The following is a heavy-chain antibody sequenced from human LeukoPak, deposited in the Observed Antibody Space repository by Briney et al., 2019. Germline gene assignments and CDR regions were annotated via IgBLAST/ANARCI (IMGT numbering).Heavy chain of an antibody. CDR2: IYYSGST. CDR1: GGSISSYQ. D-gene: IGHD3-9*01. J-gene: IGHJ4*02. Sequence: SETLSLTCTVSGGSISSYQWSWIRQPPGKGLEWIGYIYYSGSTNYNPSLKSRVTISVDTSKNQFSLKLSSVTAADTAVYYCARGSDILPGYYNLYFDYWGQGTLVTVSS. V-gene: IGHV4-59*01. CDR3: ARGSDILPGYYNLYFDY.